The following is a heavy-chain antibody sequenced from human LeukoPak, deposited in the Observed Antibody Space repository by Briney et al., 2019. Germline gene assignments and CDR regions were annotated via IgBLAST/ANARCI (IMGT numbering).Heavy chain of an antibody. Sequence: PSETLSLTCTVSGGSISSGDYYWSWIRQPPGKGLEWIGYIYYSGSTYYNPSLKSRVTMSVDTSKNQFSLKLSSVTAADTAVYYCARVVVPAARVHWFDPWGQGTLVTVSS. CDR1: GGSISSGDYY. CDR3: ARVVVPAARVHWFDP. V-gene: IGHV4-30-4*01. D-gene: IGHD2-2*01. J-gene: IGHJ5*02. CDR2: IYYSGST.